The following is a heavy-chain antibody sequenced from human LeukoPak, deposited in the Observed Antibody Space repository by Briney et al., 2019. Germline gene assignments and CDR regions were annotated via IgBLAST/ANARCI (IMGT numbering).Heavy chain of an antibody. CDR3: ARAHSSSSTFDL. V-gene: IGHV3-33*01. CDR2: IWYDGSKK. CDR1: GFTFSDYG. J-gene: IGHJ4*02. Sequence: GGSLRLSCAASGFTFSDYGIHWVRQAPGQGLEWVALIWYDGSKKYYADSVKGRFTFSRDNTKNTLYLQLNSLRADDTAVYYCARAHSSSSTFDLWGQGTLVTVSS. D-gene: IGHD6-6*01.